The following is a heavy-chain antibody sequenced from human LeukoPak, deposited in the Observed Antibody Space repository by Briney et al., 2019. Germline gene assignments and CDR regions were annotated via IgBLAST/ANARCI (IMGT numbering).Heavy chain of an antibody. CDR1: GYSISSGYY. V-gene: IGHV4-38-2*02. Sequence: SETLSLTCTVSGYSISSGYYWGWIRQPPGKGLEWIGSIYHSGSTYYNPSLKSRVTISVDTSKNQFSLKLSSVTAADTAVYYCARGGGYYYMDVWGKGTTVTVSS. J-gene: IGHJ6*03. CDR3: ARGGGYYYMDV. CDR2: IYHSGST.